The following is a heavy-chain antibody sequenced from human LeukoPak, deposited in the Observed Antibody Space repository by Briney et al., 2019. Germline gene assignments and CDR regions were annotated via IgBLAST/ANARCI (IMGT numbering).Heavy chain of an antibody. V-gene: IGHV3-23*01. CDR1: GSTFSSYA. Sequence: GGSLRLSCAASGSTFSSYAMSWVRQAPGKGLEWVSAISGSGGSTYYADSVKGRFTISRDNSKNTLYLQMNSLRAEDTTVYYCARSYYYGSGSLIFDYWGQGTLVTVSS. CDR2: ISGSGGST. D-gene: IGHD3-10*01. CDR3: ARSYYYGSGSLIFDY. J-gene: IGHJ4*02.